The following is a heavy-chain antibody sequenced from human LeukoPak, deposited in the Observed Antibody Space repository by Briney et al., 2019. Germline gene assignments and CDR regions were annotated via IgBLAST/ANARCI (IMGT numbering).Heavy chain of an antibody. CDR2: INPSGGST. D-gene: IGHD2-2*01. CDR3: ARHVVVPAAGYYYYYYMDV. J-gene: IGHJ6*03. V-gene: IGHV1-46*01. Sequence: ASVKVSCKASGYTFTSYYMHWVRQAPGQGLEWMGIINPSGGSTSYAQKFQGRVTMTRDTSTSTVYMELSSLRSEDTAVYYCARHVVVPAAGYYYYYYMDVWGKGTTVTVSS. CDR1: GYTFTSYY.